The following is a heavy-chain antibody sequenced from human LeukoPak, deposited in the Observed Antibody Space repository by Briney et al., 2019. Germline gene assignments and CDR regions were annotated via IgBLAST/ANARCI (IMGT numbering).Heavy chain of an antibody. CDR3: ARGIESYGDYGY. Sequence: SETLSLTCTVSGGSISGSYWSWIRQPPGKGLEWIAYMYNSGSTNYNPSLKSRVTISIDTSKNQFSLKRSSLTAADTAIYYCARGIESYGDYGYWGQGTLVTVSS. J-gene: IGHJ4*02. D-gene: IGHD4-17*01. V-gene: IGHV4-59*01. CDR1: GGSISGSY. CDR2: MYNSGST.